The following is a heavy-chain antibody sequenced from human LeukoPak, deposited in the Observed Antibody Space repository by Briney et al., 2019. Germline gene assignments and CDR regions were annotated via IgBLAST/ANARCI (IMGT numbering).Heavy chain of an antibody. Sequence: ASVNVSCKASGYTFTSYAMNWVRQAPGQGLECMGWINTNTGNPTYAQGFTGRCVFSLDTSVSTAYLQICSLKAEDTAVYYCARATDSSSWSYYYYYGMDVWGQGTTVTVSS. CDR1: GYTFTSYA. CDR2: INTNTGNP. CDR3: ARATDSSSWSYYYYYGMDV. D-gene: IGHD6-13*01. J-gene: IGHJ6*02. V-gene: IGHV7-4-1*01.